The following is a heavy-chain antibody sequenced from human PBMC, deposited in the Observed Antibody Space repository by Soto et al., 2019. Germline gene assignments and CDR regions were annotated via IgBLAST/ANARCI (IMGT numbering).Heavy chain of an antibody. CDR2: IIPIFGTA. CDR3: ARVVINSGYDPLRGLFDY. Sequence: GASVKVSCKASGGTFSSYAISWVRQAPGQGLEWMGGIIPIFGTANYAQKFQGRVTITADESTSTAYMELSSLRSEDTAVYYCARVVINSGYDPLRGLFDYWGQGTLVTVSS. V-gene: IGHV1-69*13. J-gene: IGHJ4*02. CDR1: GGTFSSYA. D-gene: IGHD5-12*01.